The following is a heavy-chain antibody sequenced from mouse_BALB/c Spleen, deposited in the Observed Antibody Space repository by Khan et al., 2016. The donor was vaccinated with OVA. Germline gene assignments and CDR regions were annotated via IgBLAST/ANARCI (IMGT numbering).Heavy chain of an antibody. CDR1: GFSLTDYG. D-gene: IGHD2-10*02. CDR3: AKGVWSYYYAVDY. V-gene: IGHV2-6-5*01. CDR2: LWGGGST. Sequence: QIQLVQSGPGLVAPSQSLSITCSVSGFSLTDYGVSWIRQPPGKGLEWLGVLWGGGSTFYNSVLESRLSISKDNSKSQVFLKMNSLQTDDTAMYYCAKGVWSYYYAVDYWGQGTSVTVSS. J-gene: IGHJ4*01.